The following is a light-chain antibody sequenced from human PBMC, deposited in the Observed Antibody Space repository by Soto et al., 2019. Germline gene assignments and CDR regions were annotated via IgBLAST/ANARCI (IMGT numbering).Light chain of an antibody. CDR2: GAS. V-gene: IGKV3-11*01. Sequence: EIVLTQYRATLSLSPGERATLSCRASQSVSSCLAWYQQKPGQAPRLLIYGASSRATGIPDRFSGSGSGTDFTLTINSLEPEDFAIYYCQHRYNWPLTFGAGTKVDIK. CDR3: QHRYNWPLT. J-gene: IGKJ4*01. CDR1: QSVSSC.